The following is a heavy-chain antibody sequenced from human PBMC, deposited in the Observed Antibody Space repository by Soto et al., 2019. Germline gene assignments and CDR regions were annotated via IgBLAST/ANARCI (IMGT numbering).Heavy chain of an antibody. V-gene: IGHV4-34*01. Sequence: PSETLSLTCAVYGGSFSGYYWSWIRQPPGKGLEWIGEINHSGSTNYNPSLKSRVTISVDTSKNQFSLKLSSVTAADTAVYYCARDSMVRGNGMDVWGQGTTVTVSS. CDR3: ARDSMVRGNGMDV. CDR1: GGSFSGYY. J-gene: IGHJ6*02. D-gene: IGHD3-10*01. CDR2: INHSGST.